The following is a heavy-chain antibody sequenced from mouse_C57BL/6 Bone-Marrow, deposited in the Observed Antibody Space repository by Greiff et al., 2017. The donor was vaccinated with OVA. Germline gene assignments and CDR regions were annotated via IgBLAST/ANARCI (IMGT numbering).Heavy chain of an antibody. Sequence: EVQLVESEGGLVQPGSSMKLSCTASGFTFSDYYMAWVRQVPEKGLEWVANINYDGSSTYYLDSLKSRFIISRDNAKNILYLQMSSLKSEDTATYYCARDGYSFDYWGQGTTLTVSS. CDR3: ARDGYSFDY. J-gene: IGHJ2*01. CDR2: INYDGSST. CDR1: GFTFSDYY. V-gene: IGHV5-16*01.